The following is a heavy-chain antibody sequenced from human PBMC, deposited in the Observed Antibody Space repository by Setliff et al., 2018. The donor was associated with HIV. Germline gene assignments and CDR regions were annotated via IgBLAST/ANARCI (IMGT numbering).Heavy chain of an antibody. CDR1: GGTFSSYA. J-gene: IGHJ2*01. CDR2: IIPILGIA. D-gene: IGHD2-21*01. V-gene: IGHV1-69*10. CDR3: ARAYDASYWYFDL. Sequence: SVKVSCKASGGTFSSYAISWVRQAPGQGPEWMGGIIPILGIANYAQKFQGRVTITTDESTSTAYMELSSLRSEDTAVYYCARAYDASYWYFDLWGRGTLVTVSS.